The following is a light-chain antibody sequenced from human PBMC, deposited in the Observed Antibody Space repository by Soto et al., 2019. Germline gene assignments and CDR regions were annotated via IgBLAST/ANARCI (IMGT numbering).Light chain of an antibody. V-gene: IGKV1-5*01. Sequence: DIQMTQSPSTLSASVGDRVTITCRASQSISIWLAWYQQKPGKAPNILIYDASPLVSGVPSRFSGSGSGTEFTLTISILQPDDFATYYCQQYNNYFSWTFGQGTKVEIK. CDR1: QSISIW. CDR3: QQYNNYFSWT. CDR2: DAS. J-gene: IGKJ1*01.